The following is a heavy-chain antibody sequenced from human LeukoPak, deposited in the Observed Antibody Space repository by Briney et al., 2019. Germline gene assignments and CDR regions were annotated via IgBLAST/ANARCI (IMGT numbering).Heavy chain of an antibody. CDR1: GGTFSSYA. CDR2: IIPIFGTA. D-gene: IGHD3-22*01. Sequence: ASVKVSCKASGGTFSSYAISWVRQAPGQGLEWMGGIIPIFGTANYAQKFLGRVTITTDESTSTAYMELSSLRSEDTAVYYCASYLSDYYDSSFDAFDIWGQGTMVTVSS. V-gene: IGHV1-69*05. CDR3: ASYLSDYYDSSFDAFDI. J-gene: IGHJ3*02.